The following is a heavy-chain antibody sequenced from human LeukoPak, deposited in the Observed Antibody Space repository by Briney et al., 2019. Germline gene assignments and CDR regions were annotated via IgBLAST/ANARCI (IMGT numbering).Heavy chain of an antibody. J-gene: IGHJ6*03. Sequence: GGSLRLSCAASGFTFDDYAMHWVRQAPGKGLEWVSGISWNSGSIGYADSVKGRSTISRDNAKNSLYLQMNSLRAEDTALYYCAKIAAARYYYYYMDVWGKGTTVTVSS. D-gene: IGHD6-13*01. CDR3: AKIAAARYYYYYMDV. CDR1: GFTFDDYA. V-gene: IGHV3-9*01. CDR2: ISWNSGSI.